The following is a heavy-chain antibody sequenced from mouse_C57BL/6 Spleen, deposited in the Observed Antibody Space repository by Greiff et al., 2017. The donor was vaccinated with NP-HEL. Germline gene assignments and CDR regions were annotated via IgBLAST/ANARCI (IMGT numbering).Heavy chain of an antibody. J-gene: IGHJ4*01. CDR3: ARGRTTVVAHYYAMDY. D-gene: IGHD1-1*01. Sequence: VQLQQSGAELARPGASVKLSCKASGYTFTSYGISWVKQRTGQGLEWIGEIYPRSGNTYYNEKFKGKATLTADKSSSTAYMELRSLTSEDSAVYFCARGRTTVVAHYYAMDYWGQGTSVTVSS. CDR2: IYPRSGNT. CDR1: GYTFTSYG. V-gene: IGHV1-81*01.